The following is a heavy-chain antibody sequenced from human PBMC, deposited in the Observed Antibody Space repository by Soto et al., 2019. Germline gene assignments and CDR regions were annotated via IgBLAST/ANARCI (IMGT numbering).Heavy chain of an antibody. CDR3: TRAMSSIDF. CDR1: GGSLSSFY. CDR2: LYYGTST. Sequence: SETLSLTCTVSGGSLSSFYWSWIRQSPGKGLEWIGCLYYGTSTYYNPSLKSRVTISVDASKNQVSLNLTSVTAADTAVYYCTRAMSSIDFWGQGTLVTVSS. V-gene: IGHV4-59*01. J-gene: IGHJ4*02.